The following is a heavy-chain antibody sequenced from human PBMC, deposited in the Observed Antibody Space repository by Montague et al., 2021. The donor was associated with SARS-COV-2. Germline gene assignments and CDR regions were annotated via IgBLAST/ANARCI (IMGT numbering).Heavy chain of an antibody. CDR1: GFKFDNSG. V-gene: IGHV3-20*04. CDR3: ARDYRCYFDGLDV. J-gene: IGHJ6*02. D-gene: IGHD1-14*01. CDR2: INWSGDKT. Sequence: SLRLSCPASGFKFDNSGMPWVRQAPGKGLEWVCDINWSGDKTTYADSVKGRFTISRDNAKNTLYLQMNSLRAEDTALYYCARDYRCYFDGLDVWGQGTTVTVSS.